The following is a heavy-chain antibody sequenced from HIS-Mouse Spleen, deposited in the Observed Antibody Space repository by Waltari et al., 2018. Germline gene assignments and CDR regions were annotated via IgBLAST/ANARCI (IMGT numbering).Heavy chain of an antibody. V-gene: IGHV4-39*07. CDR1: GGSISSSSYY. D-gene: IGHD6-13*01. CDR2: IYYSGSP. CDR3: AREIPYSSSWYDWYFDL. Sequence: QLQLQESGPGLVKPSETLSLTCTVSGGSISSSSYYWGWIRQPPGKGLEWIGSIYYSGSPYCNQSLKSRVTISVDTSKNQFSLKLSSVTAADTAVYYCAREIPYSSSWYDWYFDLWGRGTLVTVSS. J-gene: IGHJ2*01.